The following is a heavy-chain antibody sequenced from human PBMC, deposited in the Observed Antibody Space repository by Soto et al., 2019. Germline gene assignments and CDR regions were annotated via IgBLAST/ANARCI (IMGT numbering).Heavy chain of an antibody. Sequence: WXSXKVSCKASGYTXTGYYMHLVRQAPGQGLEWMGWINPNSGGTNYAQKFQGWVTMTRDTSISTAYMELSRLISDETAVYYCARVGGSSSWWLAYFDYWGQGTLATVSS. J-gene: IGHJ4*02. D-gene: IGHD6-6*01. CDR2: INPNSGGT. V-gene: IGHV1-2*04. CDR3: ARVGGSSSWWLAYFDY. CDR1: GYTXTGYY.